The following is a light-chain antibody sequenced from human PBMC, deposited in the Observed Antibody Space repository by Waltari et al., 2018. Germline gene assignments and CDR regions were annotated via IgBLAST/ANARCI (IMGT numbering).Light chain of an antibody. V-gene: IGKV3-15*01. Sequence: EIVMTQSPATLSVSPGERATLSCRASQSVSSNLAWYQQKPGQAPRLLIYGVSIRAPGVPARVSGSGSGTEFTLSISSLQSEDFAVYSCQQYNNWPLTFGGGTKV. CDR3: QQYNNWPLT. J-gene: IGKJ4*01. CDR1: QSVSSN. CDR2: GVS.